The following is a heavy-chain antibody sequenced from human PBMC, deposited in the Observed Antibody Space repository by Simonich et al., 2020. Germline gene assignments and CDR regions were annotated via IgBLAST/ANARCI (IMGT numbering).Heavy chain of an antibody. Sequence: QVQLVESGGGVVQPGRSLRVSCAASGFTFRSYAMHWVRQAPGKGLEGVAVISYDGSNKYYADSGKSRFTISRDNSKNTLYLQMNSLRAEDTAVYYCARDHLDSGSYYFDYWGQGTLVTVSS. J-gene: IGHJ4*02. D-gene: IGHD1-26*01. CDR2: ISYDGSNK. CDR1: GFTFRSYA. V-gene: IGHV3-30*07. CDR3: ARDHLDSGSYYFDY.